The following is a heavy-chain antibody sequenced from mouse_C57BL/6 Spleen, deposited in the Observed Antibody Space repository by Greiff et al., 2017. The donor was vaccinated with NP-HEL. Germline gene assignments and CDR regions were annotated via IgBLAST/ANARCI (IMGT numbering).Heavy chain of an antibody. V-gene: IGHV5-6*01. CDR3: ARHELTVYYFDY. CDR1: GFTFSSYG. D-gene: IGHD4-1*01. J-gene: IGHJ2*01. Sequence: EVMLVESGGDLVKPGGSLKLSCAASGFTFSSYGMSWVRQTPDKRLEWVATISSGGSYTYYPDSVKGRFTISRDNAKNTLYLQMSSLKSEDTAMYYCARHELTVYYFDYWGQGTTLTVSS. CDR2: ISSGGSYT.